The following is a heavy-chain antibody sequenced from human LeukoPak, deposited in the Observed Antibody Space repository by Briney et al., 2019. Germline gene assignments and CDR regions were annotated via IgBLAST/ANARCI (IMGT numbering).Heavy chain of an antibody. V-gene: IGHV3-7*05. Sequence: GGSLRLSCAAFGFTFSTYWMNWVRQAPGKGLEWVANIKQDGTEKYYVDSVKGRFTISRDNANNSLYLQMNSLRAEDTAVYYCARGYYPPEYWGPGTLVTVSS. CDR3: ARGYYPPEY. D-gene: IGHD1-26*01. CDR1: GFTFSTYW. CDR2: IKQDGTEK. J-gene: IGHJ4*02.